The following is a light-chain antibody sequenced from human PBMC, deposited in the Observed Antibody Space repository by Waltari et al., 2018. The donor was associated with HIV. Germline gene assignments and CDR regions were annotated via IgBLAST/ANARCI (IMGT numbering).Light chain of an antibody. CDR1: NIGSKS. V-gene: IGLV3-21*04. CDR2: YDS. Sequence: SYVVTQPPSVSVAPGQTARISCGGDNIGSKSVHWYQQRPGQAPVLVIYYDSDRPSGIPERFSSSSSGNTDTLTISRVEAGDEADYFCQVWDTATAHVIFGGGTKLTVL. CDR3: QVWDTATAHVI. J-gene: IGLJ2*01.